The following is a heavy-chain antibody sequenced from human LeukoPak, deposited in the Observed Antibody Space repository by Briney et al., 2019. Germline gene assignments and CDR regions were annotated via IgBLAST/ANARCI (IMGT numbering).Heavy chain of an antibody. CDR2: IIPILGTA. Sequence: ASVKVSCKASGGTFSSYAISWVRQAPGQGLEWMGGIIPILGTANYAQKFQGRVTITADESTSTAYMELSSLRSEDTAVYYCARDPTLGYCSGGSCSLFDYWGQGTLVTVSS. CDR1: GGTFSSYA. CDR3: ARDPTLGYCSGGSCSLFDY. J-gene: IGHJ4*02. V-gene: IGHV1-69*13. D-gene: IGHD2-15*01.